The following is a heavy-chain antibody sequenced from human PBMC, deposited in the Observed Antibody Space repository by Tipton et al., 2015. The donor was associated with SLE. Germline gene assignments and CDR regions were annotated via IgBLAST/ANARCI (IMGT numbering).Heavy chain of an antibody. V-gene: IGHV3-30-3*01. Sequence: SLRLSCAASGFTFSSYAMHWVRQAPGKGLEWVAVISYDGSNKYYADSVKGRFTISRDNAKNSLYLQMNSLRAEDTAVYYCARDGALVNWYFDLWGRGTLVTVSS. J-gene: IGHJ2*01. CDR1: GFTFSSYA. CDR2: ISYDGSNK. D-gene: IGHD3-9*01. CDR3: ARDGALVNWYFDL.